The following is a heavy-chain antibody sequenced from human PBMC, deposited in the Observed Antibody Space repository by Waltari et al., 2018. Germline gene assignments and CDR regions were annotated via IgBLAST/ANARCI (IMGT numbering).Heavy chain of an antibody. CDR2: IIPIFGTA. V-gene: IGHV1-69*13. CDR1: GGTFSSYA. J-gene: IGHJ6*03. CDR3: ARSLRQGYCSSTSCSYRPGHYYYYYMDV. Sequence: QVQLVQSGAEVKKPGSSVKVSCKASGGTFSSYAISWVRQAPGQGLEWMGRIIPIFGTANYAQKFQGRVTITADKSTSTAYMELSSLRSEDTAVYYCARSLRQGYCSSTSCSYRPGHYYYYYMDVWGKGTTVTISS. D-gene: IGHD2-2*01.